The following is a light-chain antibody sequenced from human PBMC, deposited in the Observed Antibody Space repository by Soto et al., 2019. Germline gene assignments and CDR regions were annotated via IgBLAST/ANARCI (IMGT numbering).Light chain of an antibody. Sequence: EIVMTQSPATLSVSPGERASLSCRASQSVSSNLAWYLQKPGQAPRLLISGASTRATGIPARFSVSGSGTEFTLTISSLQSEDVAVYYCQQYNVWPLTFGQGTKVEIK. J-gene: IGKJ1*01. CDR3: QQYNVWPLT. CDR2: GAS. V-gene: IGKV3D-15*01. CDR1: QSVSSN.